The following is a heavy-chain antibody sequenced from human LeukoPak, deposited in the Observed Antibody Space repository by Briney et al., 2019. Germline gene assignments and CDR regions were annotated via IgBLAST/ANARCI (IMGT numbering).Heavy chain of an antibody. J-gene: IGHJ6*02. V-gene: IGHV3-30*03. Sequence: GGSLRLSCAASGFTFSSYGMHWVRQAPGKGLEWVAVISYDGSNKYYADSVKGRFTISRDNSKNTLYLQMNSLRAEDTAVYYCARVQNRKDYYYGMDVWGQGTTVTVSS. CDR3: ARVQNRKDYYYGMDV. D-gene: IGHD1-14*01. CDR2: ISYDGSNK. CDR1: GFTFSSYG.